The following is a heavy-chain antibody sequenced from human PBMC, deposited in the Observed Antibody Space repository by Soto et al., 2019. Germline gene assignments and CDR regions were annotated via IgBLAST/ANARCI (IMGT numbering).Heavy chain of an antibody. D-gene: IGHD2-15*01. V-gene: IGHV1-69*01. Sequence: QVQLTQSGAEVKRPGSSVKVSCKASGGSFSSYTISWVRQAPGQGLEWMGGIIPIFHRTNYAQNFEDRLTITADESTTTAYMELSSLTYDDTVLYFWASRRSFYYDLDVWGQGTPVTVSS. CDR2: IIPIFHRT. J-gene: IGHJ6*02. CDR1: GGSFSSYT. CDR3: ASRRSFYYDLDV.